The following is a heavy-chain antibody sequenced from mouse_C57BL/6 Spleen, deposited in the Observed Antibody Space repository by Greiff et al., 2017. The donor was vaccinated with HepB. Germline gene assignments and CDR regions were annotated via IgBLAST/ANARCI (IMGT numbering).Heavy chain of an antibody. CDR1: GYTFTSYT. J-gene: IGHJ4*01. CDR2: INPSSGYT. D-gene: IGHD2-12*01. Sequence: VQLQQSGAELARPGASVKMSCKASGYTFTSYTMHWVKQRPGQGLEWIGYINPSSGYTKYNQKFKDKATLTADKSSSTAYIQLSSLTSEDSAVYYCAIVRYYAMDYWGQGTSVTVSS. CDR3: AIVRYYAMDY. V-gene: IGHV1-4*01.